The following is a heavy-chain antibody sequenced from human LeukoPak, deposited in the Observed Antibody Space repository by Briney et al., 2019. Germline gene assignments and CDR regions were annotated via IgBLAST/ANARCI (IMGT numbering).Heavy chain of an antibody. CDR2: TRNKANTYTT. J-gene: IGHJ4*02. V-gene: IGHV3-72*01. CDR3: AREARYYDFWSGSTFYFGY. D-gene: IGHD3-3*01. Sequence: GGSLRLSCAASGFTFSDHYMDWVRQAPGKGLEWVGRTRNKANTYTTEYAASVKGRFTISRDDSKNSLYLQMNSLKTEDTAVYYCAREARYYDFWSGSTFYFGYWGQGALVTVSS. CDR1: GFTFSDHY.